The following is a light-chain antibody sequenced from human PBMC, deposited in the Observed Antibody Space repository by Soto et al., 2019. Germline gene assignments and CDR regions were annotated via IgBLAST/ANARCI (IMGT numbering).Light chain of an antibody. V-gene: IGLV2-14*03. CDR1: TRDMGPYDY. CDR2: DVN. J-gene: IGLJ2*01. CDR3: SSYTTSSSVI. Sequence: QSALTQPASVSGSPGQSIAISCNGTTRDMGPYDYVSWYQQHPGKAPKLMLFDVNHRPSGVSDRFFGSKSGNTASLTISGLQAEDEADYYCSSYTTSSSVIFGGGTKVTVL.